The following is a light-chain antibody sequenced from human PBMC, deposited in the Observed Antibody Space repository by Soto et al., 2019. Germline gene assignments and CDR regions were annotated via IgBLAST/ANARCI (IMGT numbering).Light chain of an antibody. Sequence: EIVLTQSPGTLSLSPGERATLSCRASQSVSSSYLAWYQQKPGQAPRLLIYGASSRATGIPDRFSGGGSGTDFTLTISRLEPEDFAVYYCLQDYNYPRTFGQGTKVDIK. CDR1: QSVSSSY. CDR2: GAS. J-gene: IGKJ1*01. V-gene: IGKV3-20*01. CDR3: LQDYNYPRT.